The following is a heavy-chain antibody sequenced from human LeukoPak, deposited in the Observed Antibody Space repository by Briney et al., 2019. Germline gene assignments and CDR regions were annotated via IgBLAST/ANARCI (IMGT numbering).Heavy chain of an antibody. CDR1: GGSFSGYY. D-gene: IGHD5-18*01. CDR2: INHSGST. Sequence: SETLSLTCAVYGGSFSGYYWSWIRQPPGKGLEWIGEINHSGSTNYNPSLKSRVTISVDTSKNQFSLKLSSVTAADTAVYYCARRLGRYSYGHAPRYNGYYYYMDVWGKGTTVTISS. J-gene: IGHJ6*03. CDR3: ARRLGRYSYGHAPRYNGYYYYMDV. V-gene: IGHV4-34*01.